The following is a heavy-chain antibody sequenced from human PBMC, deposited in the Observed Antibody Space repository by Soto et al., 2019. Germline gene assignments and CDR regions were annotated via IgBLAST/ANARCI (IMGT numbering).Heavy chain of an antibody. CDR1: GGSISSSNW. Sequence: SETLSLTCAVSGGSISSSNWWSWVRQPPGKGLEWIGEIYHSGSTNYNPSLKSRVTISVDKSKNQFSLKLSSVTAADTAVYYCASVIAAAEITYYFDYWGQGTLVTVSS. CDR2: IYHSGST. V-gene: IGHV4-4*02. J-gene: IGHJ4*02. D-gene: IGHD6-13*01. CDR3: ASVIAAAEITYYFDY.